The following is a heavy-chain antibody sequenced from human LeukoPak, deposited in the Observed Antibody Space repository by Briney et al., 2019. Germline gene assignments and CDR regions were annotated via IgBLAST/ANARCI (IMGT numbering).Heavy chain of an antibody. Sequence: ASVKVSCKASGYTFTDYYMHWVRQATGQGLEWMGWMNPNSGNTGYAQKFQGRVTMTRNTSISTAYMELSSLRSEDTAVYYCARGVPYYYDSIDYWGQGTLVTVSS. CDR3: ARGVPYYYDSIDY. D-gene: IGHD3-22*01. CDR1: GYTFTDYY. CDR2: MNPNSGNT. J-gene: IGHJ4*02. V-gene: IGHV1-8*02.